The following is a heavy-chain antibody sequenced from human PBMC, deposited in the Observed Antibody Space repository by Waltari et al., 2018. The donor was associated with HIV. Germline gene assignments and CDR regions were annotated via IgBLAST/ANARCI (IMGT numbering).Heavy chain of an antibody. V-gene: IGHV3-30-3*01. CDR3: ARGATLGWYFDY. Sequence: QVQLVESGGGVVQPGRSLRLSCAASGFTVSSYAIHCVRQAPGKGLEWVAVISSDGSNKYYADSVKGRFTISRDNSKSTLYLQMNSLRAEDTAVYYCARGATLGWYFDYWGQGTLVTVSS. J-gene: IGHJ4*02. CDR2: ISSDGSNK. D-gene: IGHD1-26*01. CDR1: GFTVSSYA.